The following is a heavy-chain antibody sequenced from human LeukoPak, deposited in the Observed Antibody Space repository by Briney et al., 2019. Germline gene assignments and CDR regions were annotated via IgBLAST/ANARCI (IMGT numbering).Heavy chain of an antibody. D-gene: IGHD3-3*01. V-gene: IGHV3-30*04. CDR1: GFTFSTIG. CDR3: ATEGEEWTNFDY. CDR2: ISPDGSKT. Sequence: GGSLRLSCAASGFTFSTIGLHWVRQAPGKGLEWVAMISPDGSKTFYTDSIKGQFTISRDNSNNTLYLQMNSVRLEDTALYYCATEGEEWTNFDYWGQGTLVTVSS. J-gene: IGHJ4*02.